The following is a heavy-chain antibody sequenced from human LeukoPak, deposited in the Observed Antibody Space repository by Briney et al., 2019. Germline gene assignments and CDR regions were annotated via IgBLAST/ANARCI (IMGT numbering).Heavy chain of an antibody. V-gene: IGHV3-30*18. D-gene: IGHD6-19*01. CDR3: AKDVRYNIAVAGNEAPFDY. Sequence: GGSLRLSCAASGFTFSSYGMHWVRQAPGKGLEWVAVISYDGSNKYYADSVKGRFTISRDNSKNTLYLQMDSLRAEDTAVYYCAKDVRYNIAVAGNEAPFDYWGQGTLVTVSS. J-gene: IGHJ4*02. CDR1: GFTFSSYG. CDR2: ISYDGSNK.